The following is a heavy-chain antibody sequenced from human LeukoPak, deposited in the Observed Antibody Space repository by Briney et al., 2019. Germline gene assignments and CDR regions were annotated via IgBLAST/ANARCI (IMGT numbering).Heavy chain of an antibody. CDR1: GGSFSGYS. CDR3: AKKKVDVVGNQYYYYYGLDV. J-gene: IGHJ6*02. CDR2: INHSGIN. V-gene: IGHV4-34*01. Sequence: SETLSLTSAFYGGSFSGYSLTWIRQPPGKGLEWIGEINHSGINHFNPSLKSRVTISADTSKNQVFLNLSSVTAADTAVYYCAKKKVDVVGNQYYYYYGLDVWGQGTTVTVSS. D-gene: IGHD2-21*01.